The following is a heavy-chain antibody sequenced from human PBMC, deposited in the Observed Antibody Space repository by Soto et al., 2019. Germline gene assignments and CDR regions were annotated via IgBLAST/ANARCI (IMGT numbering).Heavy chain of an antibody. J-gene: IGHJ5*02. CDR2: ISGSGGST. D-gene: IGHD3-3*01. CDR1: GLTFTEAW. CDR3: AKDRLLRFSGVDWFDP. V-gene: IGHV3-23*01. Sequence: GGSLRLSCVASGLTFTEAWMNWARQAPGKGLEWVSAISGSGGSTYYADSVKGRFTISRDNSKNTLYLQMNSLRAEDTAVYYCAKDRLLRFSGVDWFDPWGQGTLVTVSS.